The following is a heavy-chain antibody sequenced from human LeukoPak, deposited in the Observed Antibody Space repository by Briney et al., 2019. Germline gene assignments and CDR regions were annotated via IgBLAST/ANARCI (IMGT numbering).Heavy chain of an antibody. CDR3: ARAAAMITFGGVIVIPEPFDY. V-gene: IGHV3-21*01. Sequence: GGSLRLSCAASGFTFSSYSMNWVRQAPGKGLEWVSSIISSSSYIYYADSVKGRFTISRDNAKNSLYLPMNSLRAEDTAVYYCARAAAMITFGGVIVIPEPFDYWGQGTLVTVSS. J-gene: IGHJ4*02. D-gene: IGHD3-16*02. CDR1: GFTFSSYS. CDR2: IISSSSYI.